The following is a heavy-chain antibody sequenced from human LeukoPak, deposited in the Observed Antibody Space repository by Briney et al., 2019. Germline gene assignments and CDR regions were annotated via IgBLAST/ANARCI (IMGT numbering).Heavy chain of an antibody. V-gene: IGHV4-59*01. CDR1: GGSISSYY. Sequence: SETLSLTCTVSGGSISSYYWSWIRQPPGKGLEWIGYIYYSGSTNYNPSLKRRVTISVDTSKNQFSLKLSSVTAADTAVYYCARGIVVPAARFDPCGQGTLVTVSS. J-gene: IGHJ5*02. CDR3: ARGIVVPAARFDP. D-gene: IGHD2-2*01. CDR2: IYYSGST.